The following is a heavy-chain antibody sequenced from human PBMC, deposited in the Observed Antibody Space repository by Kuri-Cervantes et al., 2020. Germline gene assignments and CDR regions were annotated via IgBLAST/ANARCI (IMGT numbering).Heavy chain of an antibody. Sequence: SQTLSLTCVVYGGSFSGHYWSWIRQPPEKGLEWTGEINHSGGSNYNPSLKSRVTMSVDTSKNQISLKLSSVTAADTAVYYCARVYNRGRYYYMDVWGKGTTVTVSS. CDR2: INHSGGS. CDR3: ARVYNRGRYYYMDV. CDR1: GGSFSGHY. J-gene: IGHJ6*03. V-gene: IGHV4-34*01. D-gene: IGHD3-10*01.